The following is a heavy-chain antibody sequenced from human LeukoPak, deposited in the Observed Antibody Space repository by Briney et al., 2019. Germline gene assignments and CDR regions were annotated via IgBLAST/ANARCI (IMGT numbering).Heavy chain of an antibody. Sequence: EASVKVSCKASGGTFSSYAISWVRQAPGQGLEWMGGIIPIFGTANYAQKFQGRVTITTDESTSTAYMELSSLRSEDTAVYYCARSYGLGSYWNDNWFDPWGQGTLVTVSS. D-gene: IGHD3-10*01. CDR3: ARSYGLGSYWNDNWFDP. J-gene: IGHJ5*02. CDR1: GGTFSSYA. CDR2: IIPIFGTA. V-gene: IGHV1-69*05.